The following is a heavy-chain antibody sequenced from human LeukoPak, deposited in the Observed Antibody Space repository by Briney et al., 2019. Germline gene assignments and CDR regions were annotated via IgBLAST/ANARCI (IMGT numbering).Heavy chain of an antibody. CDR1: GFTFSSYG. CDR2: IWYDGSNK. Sequence: PGGSLRLSCAASGFTFSSYGMHWVRQVPGKGLEWVAVIWYDGSNKYYADSVKGRFTISRDNSKNTLYLQMNSLRAEDTGVYYCAGTVTNHGNFDYWGQGTLVTVSS. D-gene: IGHD4-17*01. J-gene: IGHJ4*02. V-gene: IGHV3-33*01. CDR3: AGTVTNHGNFDY.